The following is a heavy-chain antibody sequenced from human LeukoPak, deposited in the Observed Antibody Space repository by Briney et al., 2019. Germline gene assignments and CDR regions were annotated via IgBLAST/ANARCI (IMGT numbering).Heavy chain of an antibody. Sequence: GGSLRLSCAASGFTFSSYAMSWVRRAPGKGLEWVSAMSGSAGSTYYAESVKGRFTISRDNSKNTLYLQMNSLRAEDTAVYYCARAVDFWSGYPQPNWFDPWGQGTLVTVSS. J-gene: IGHJ5*02. CDR1: GFTFSSYA. V-gene: IGHV3-23*01. D-gene: IGHD3-3*01. CDR3: ARAVDFWSGYPQPNWFDP. CDR2: MSGSAGST.